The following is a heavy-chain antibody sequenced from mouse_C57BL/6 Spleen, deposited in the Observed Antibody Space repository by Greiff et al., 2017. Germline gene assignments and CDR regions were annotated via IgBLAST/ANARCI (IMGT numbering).Heavy chain of an antibody. CDR1: GYSFTGYY. CDR3: ASPSTVVAPPAWLAY. D-gene: IGHD1-1*01. V-gene: IGHV1-42*01. CDR2: INPSTGGT. Sequence: EVQLQQSGPELVKPGASVKISCKASGYSFTGYYMNWVKQSPEKSLEWIGEINPSTGGTTYNQKFKAKATLTVDKASSTAYMQLKSLTSEDSAVYDCASPSTVVAPPAWLAYWGQGTLVTVSA. J-gene: IGHJ3*01.